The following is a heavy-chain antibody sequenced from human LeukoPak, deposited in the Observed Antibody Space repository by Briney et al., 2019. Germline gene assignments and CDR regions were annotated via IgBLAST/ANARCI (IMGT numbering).Heavy chain of an antibody. CDR2: IWYDGSNK. D-gene: IGHD4-17*01. Sequence: GGSLRLSCAASGFTFSSYGMHWVRQAPGKGLEWVAVIWYDGSNKYYADSVKGRFTISRDNSKNTLYLQMNSLRAEDTAVYYCARVRRFGDYGDFDYWGQGTLVTVSS. CDR1: GFTFSSYG. V-gene: IGHV3-33*01. J-gene: IGHJ4*02. CDR3: ARVRRFGDYGDFDY.